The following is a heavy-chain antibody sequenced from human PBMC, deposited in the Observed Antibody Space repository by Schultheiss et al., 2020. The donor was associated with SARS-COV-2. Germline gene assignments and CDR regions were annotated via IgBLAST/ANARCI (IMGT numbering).Heavy chain of an antibody. V-gene: IGHV3-48*04. D-gene: IGHD6-13*01. Sequence: GGSLRLSCAASGFTFSSYALSWVRQAPGRGLEWVSYISSSGNTIYYADSVKGRFTISRDNAKNSLYLQMNSLRAEDTAVYYCARRPSGSAGTYRHYFDYWGQGTLVTVSS. J-gene: IGHJ4*02. CDR2: ISSSGNTI. CDR1: GFTFSSYA. CDR3: ARRPSGSAGTYRHYFDY.